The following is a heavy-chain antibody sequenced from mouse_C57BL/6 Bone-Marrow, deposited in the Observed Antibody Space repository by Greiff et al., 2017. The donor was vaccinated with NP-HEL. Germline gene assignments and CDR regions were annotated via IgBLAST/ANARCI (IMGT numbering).Heavy chain of an antibody. CDR2: ISYDGSN. J-gene: IGHJ1*03. Sequence: EVQRVESGPGLVKPSQSLSLTCSVTGYSITSGYYWNWIRQFPGNKLEWMGYISYDGSNNYNPSLKNRISITRDTSKNQFFLKLNSVTTEDTATYYCARGDGSSPHWYFDVWGTGTTVTVSS. CDR1: GYSITSGYY. CDR3: ARGDGSSPHWYFDV. V-gene: IGHV3-6*01. D-gene: IGHD1-1*01.